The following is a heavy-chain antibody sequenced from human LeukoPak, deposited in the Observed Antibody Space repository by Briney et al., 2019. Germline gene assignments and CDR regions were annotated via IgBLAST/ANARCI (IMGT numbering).Heavy chain of an antibody. CDR1: GFTFSSYS. CDR3: ARDGRAVLRLLEWTYPDY. Sequence: GGSLRLSCAASGFTFSSYSMNWVRQAPGKGLEWVSYISSSSSTIYYADSVKGRFTISRDNAKNSLYLQMNSLRAEDTAVYYCARDGRAVLRLLEWTYPDYWGQGTLVTVSS. V-gene: IGHV3-48*04. J-gene: IGHJ4*02. D-gene: IGHD3-3*01. CDR2: ISSSSSTI.